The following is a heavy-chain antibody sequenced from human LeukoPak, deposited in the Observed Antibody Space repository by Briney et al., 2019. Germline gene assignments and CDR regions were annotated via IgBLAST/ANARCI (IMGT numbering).Heavy chain of an antibody. CDR1: GGTFSKFG. D-gene: IGHD3-3*01. Sequence: SVKVSCKASGGTFSKFGFTWVRRAPGQGLEWMGRIMPLIGTTNYAQKFKGRIKITADKSTSTAYMELSSLISEDTAVYYCATDLERFLEWLFSDTWGQGTLVTVSS. J-gene: IGHJ5*02. CDR2: IMPLIGTT. CDR3: ATDLERFLEWLFSDT. V-gene: IGHV1-69*04.